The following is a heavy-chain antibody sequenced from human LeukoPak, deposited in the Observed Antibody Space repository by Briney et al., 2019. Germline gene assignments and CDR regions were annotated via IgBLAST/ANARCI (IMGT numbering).Heavy chain of an antibody. CDR3: ARQNMAAAGQALDY. D-gene: IGHD6-25*01. CDR2: IYYSGST. V-gene: IGHV4-59*01. Sequence: MASETLSLTCTVSGGSISSYYWSWIRQPPGKGLEWIGYIYYSGSTNYNPSLKSRVTISVDTSKNQFSLKLSSVTAADTAVYYCARQNMAAAGQALDYWGQGTLVTVSS. CDR1: GGSISSYY. J-gene: IGHJ4*02.